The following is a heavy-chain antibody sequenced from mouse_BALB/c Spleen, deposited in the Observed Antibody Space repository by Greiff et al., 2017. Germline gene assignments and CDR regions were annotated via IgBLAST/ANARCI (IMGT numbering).Heavy chain of an antibody. CDR1: GYTFTSYT. D-gene: IGHD2-10*02. Sequence: QVQLKESGAELARPGASVKMSCKASGYTFTSYTMHWVKQRPGQGLEWIGYINPSSGYTNYNQKFKDKATLTADKSSSTAYMQLSSLTSEDSAVYYCARRYGNFVEFAYWGQGTLVTVSA. J-gene: IGHJ3*01. CDR2: INPSSGYT. V-gene: IGHV1-4*01. CDR3: ARRYGNFVEFAY.